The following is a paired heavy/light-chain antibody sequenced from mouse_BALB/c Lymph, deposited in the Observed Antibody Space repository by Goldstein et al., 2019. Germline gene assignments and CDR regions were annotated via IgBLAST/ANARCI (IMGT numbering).Light chain of an antibody. V-gene: IGKV5-48*01. J-gene: IGKJ5*01. CDR1: QSIGTS. Sequence: DILLTQSPAILSVSPGERVSFSCRASQSIGTSIHWYQQRTNGSPRLLIKYASESISGIPSRFSGSGSGTDFTLSINSVESEDIADYYCQQSNSWPLTFGAGTKLELK. CDR3: QQSNSWPLT. CDR2: YAS.
Heavy chain of an antibody. J-gene: IGHJ2*01. CDR2: ISDGGSYT. CDR3: ARGFTTVVADY. V-gene: IGHV5-4*02. Sequence: EVQLVESGGGLVKPGGSLKLSCAASGFTFSDYYMYWVRQTPEKRLEWVATISDGGSYTYYPDSVKGRFTISRDNAKNNLYLQMSSLKSEDTAMYYCARGFTTVVADYWGQGTTLTVSS. D-gene: IGHD1-1*01. CDR1: GFTFSDYY.